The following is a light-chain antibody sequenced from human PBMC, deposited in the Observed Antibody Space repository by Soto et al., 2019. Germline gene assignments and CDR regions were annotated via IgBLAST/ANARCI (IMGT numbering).Light chain of an antibody. Sequence: DIVLKQAPRPLSFSPGERATLSCRTSESISSEYLAWYQQRPGQAPRLLIYGASSRATGVPDRFSGSGSGTDFTLTITRLEPEDFAVYYCQQYDFGGGTKVDIK. J-gene: IGKJ4*01. CDR2: GAS. CDR1: ESISSEY. V-gene: IGKV3-20*01. CDR3: QQYD.